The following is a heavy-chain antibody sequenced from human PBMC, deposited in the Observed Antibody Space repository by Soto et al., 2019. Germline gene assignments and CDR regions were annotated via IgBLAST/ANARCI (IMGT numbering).Heavy chain of an antibody. CDR2: ISGSGGST. V-gene: IGHV3-23*01. CDR3: AKDSSIAVARGIYYYYGMDV. D-gene: IGHD6-19*01. J-gene: IGHJ6*02. CDR1: GFTFSSYS. Sequence: PGGSLRLSCAASGFTFSSYSMSWVRQAPGKGLEWVSAISGSGGSTYYADSVKGRFTISRDNSKNTLYLQMNSLRAEDTAVYYCAKDSSIAVARGIYYYYGMDVWGQGTTVTVSS.